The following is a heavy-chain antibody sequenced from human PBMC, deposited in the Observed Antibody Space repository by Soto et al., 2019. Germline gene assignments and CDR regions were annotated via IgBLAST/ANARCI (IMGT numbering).Heavy chain of an antibody. CDR3: ARGIVGATISYYGMDV. CDR1: GYTFASYG. Sequence: QVQLVQSGAEVKKPGASVKVSCKASGYTFASYGISWVRQAPGHGLEWMGWSSAYNGNTNYARKLQGRVTMTTDTSHSTAYMELRSPRSDDTAVYYWARGIVGATISYYGMDVWGKGTTVTVSS. CDR2: SSAYNGNT. V-gene: IGHV1-18*01. J-gene: IGHJ6*04. D-gene: IGHD1-26*01.